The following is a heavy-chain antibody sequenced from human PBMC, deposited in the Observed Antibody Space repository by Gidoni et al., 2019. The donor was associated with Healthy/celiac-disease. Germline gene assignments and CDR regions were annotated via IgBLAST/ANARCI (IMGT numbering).Heavy chain of an antibody. V-gene: IGHV3-30*18. D-gene: IGHD4-17*01. J-gene: IGHJ4*02. Sequence: QVQLVVSGGGVVQPGRYLRLSCAASGFTFSSYGMHWVRQAPGKGLEWVAGISYDGSNKYYADSVKGRFTISRDNSKNTLYLQMNSLRAEDTAVYYCAKERIPVMLYGDSSCPFDYWGQGTLVTVSS. CDR3: AKERIPVMLYGDSSCPFDY. CDR1: GFTFSSYG. CDR2: ISYDGSNK.